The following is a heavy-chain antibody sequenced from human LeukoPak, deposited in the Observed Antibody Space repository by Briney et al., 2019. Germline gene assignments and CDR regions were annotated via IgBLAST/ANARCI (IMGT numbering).Heavy chain of an antibody. V-gene: IGHV3-23*01. Sequence: GGSLRLSCAASGFTFSSYAMSWVRQAPGKGLEWVSAISGSGGSTYYADSVKGRFTISRDNSKNTLYLQMNSLRAEDTAVYYCAKGYCSGGSCYNFDYWAREPWSPSPQ. CDR1: GFTFSSYA. J-gene: IGHJ4*02. CDR2: ISGSGGST. CDR3: AKGYCSGGSCYNFDY. D-gene: IGHD2-15*01.